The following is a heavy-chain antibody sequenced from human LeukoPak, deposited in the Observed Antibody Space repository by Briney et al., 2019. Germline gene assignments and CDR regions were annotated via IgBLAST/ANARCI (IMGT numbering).Heavy chain of an antibody. Sequence: GGSLRLSCAASGFTFSSYAMSWVRQAPGKGLEWVSSISASGGTTYYTDSVKGRFTISRDTSKNTLYLQMNSLRAEDTAVYYCAKDRPLNWGYYFDYWGQGTLVTVSS. J-gene: IGHJ4*02. CDR3: AKDRPLNWGYYFDY. V-gene: IGHV3-23*01. CDR2: ISASGGTT. CDR1: GFTFSSYA. D-gene: IGHD7-27*01.